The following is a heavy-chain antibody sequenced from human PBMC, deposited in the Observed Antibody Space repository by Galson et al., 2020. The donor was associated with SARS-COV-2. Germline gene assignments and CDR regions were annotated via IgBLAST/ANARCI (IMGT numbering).Heavy chain of an antibody. CDR2: VSSDGNNE. D-gene: IGHD1-26*01. CDR1: GFTFRQFA. CDR3: AKEGQISRXYFXDXXXDP. Sequence: GESLKISCAASGFTFRQFAMHWVRQAPGKGLEWVAFVSSDGNNEYYADSVKGRFTISRDNSRNTLYLQMNSLRSDDTALYYCAKEGQISRXYFXDXXXDPWGQGTLVTVSS. J-gene: IGHJ5*02. V-gene: IGHV3-30*18.